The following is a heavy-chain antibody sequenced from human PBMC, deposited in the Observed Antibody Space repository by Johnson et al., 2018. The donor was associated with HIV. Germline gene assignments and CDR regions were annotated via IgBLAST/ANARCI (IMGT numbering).Heavy chain of an antibody. CDR2: ISGSGDST. CDR3: TTDRTIIVGANRDDAFDI. Sequence: VQLVESGGGLVQPGGSLRVSCAASGFSFSSYAMNWVRQGPGKGLEWVSAISGSGDSTNYADSVKGRFTVSRDNSKNTLYLQMNSLKTEDTAVYYCTTDRTIIVGANRDDAFDIWGQGTMVTVSS. J-gene: IGHJ3*02. V-gene: IGHV3-23*04. D-gene: IGHD1-26*01. CDR1: GFSFSSYA.